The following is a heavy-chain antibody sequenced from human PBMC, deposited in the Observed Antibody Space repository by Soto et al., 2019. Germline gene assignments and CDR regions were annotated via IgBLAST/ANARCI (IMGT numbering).Heavy chain of an antibody. CDR1: GFTFSSYA. V-gene: IGHV3-23*01. J-gene: IGHJ4*02. D-gene: IGHD6-6*01. CDR2: ISGSGDST. CDR3: AKGDSSSGFDY. Sequence: GGSLRLSCAASGFTFSSYAMSWVRQAPGRRLEWVSAISGSGDSTYYADSVKGRFTISRDNSKNTLYLQMNSLRAEDTAVYYCAKGDSSSGFDYWGQGTLVTVSS.